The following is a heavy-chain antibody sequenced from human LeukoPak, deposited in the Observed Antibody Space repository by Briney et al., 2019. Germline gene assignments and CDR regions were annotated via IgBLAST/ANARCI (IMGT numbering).Heavy chain of an antibody. V-gene: IGHV3-30-3*01. CDR2: ISNDGSNK. J-gene: IGHJ4*02. CDR3: ARNPSGWYDY. Sequence: PGGSLRLSCAASGFTFSRYVLHWVRQAPGEGLEWVALISNDGSNKYYADCVKGRFTISRDNSKDTMYLQMNSLRAEDTAVYYCARNPSGWYDYWGQGTLVTVSS. CDR1: GFTFSRYV. D-gene: IGHD6-19*01.